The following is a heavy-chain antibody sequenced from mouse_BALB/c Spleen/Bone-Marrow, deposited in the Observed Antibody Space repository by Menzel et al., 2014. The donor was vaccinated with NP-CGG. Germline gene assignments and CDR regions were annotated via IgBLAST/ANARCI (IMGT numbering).Heavy chain of an antibody. CDR2: INPSNGGT. J-gene: IGHJ2*01. Sequence: QVQLRQSGAELVKPGASVKLSCKASGYTFTSYYMYWVKQRPGQGLEWIGEINPSNGGTNFNEKFKSRATLTVDKSSSTAYMQLSSLTSEDSAVYYCTRGRTWDFDHWGQGSTLTLSS. CDR3: TRGRTWDFDH. D-gene: IGHD4-1*01. CDR1: GYTFTSYY. V-gene: IGHV1S81*02.